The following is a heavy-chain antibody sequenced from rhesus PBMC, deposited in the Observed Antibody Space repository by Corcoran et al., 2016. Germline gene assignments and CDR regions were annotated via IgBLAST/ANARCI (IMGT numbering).Heavy chain of an antibody. CDR1: GGSISSGYYY. Sequence: QVQLQESGPGLVKPSETLSLTCAVSGGSISSGYYYWSWIRQPPGKGLEWIGYITYSGSTSYNPSLKSRVTISRDTSKNQFSLKLGSVTAADTAVYYCARDTSSWSIDYWGQGVLVTVSS. V-gene: IGHV4-122*02. D-gene: IGHD6-13*01. J-gene: IGHJ4*01. CDR2: ITYSGST. CDR3: ARDTSSWSIDY.